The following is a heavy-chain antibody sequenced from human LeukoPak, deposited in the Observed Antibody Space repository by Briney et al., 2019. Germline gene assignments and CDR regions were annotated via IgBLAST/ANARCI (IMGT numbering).Heavy chain of an antibody. Sequence: PSETLSLTCTVSGGSISSSRYYWGWIRQPPGKGLEWIGSINYSGSTYYNPSLKSRVTISVDTSKNQFSLKLSSVTAADTAVYYCARDRRIVGATGGGRAFDIWGQGTMVTVSS. J-gene: IGHJ3*02. CDR3: ARDRRIVGATGGGRAFDI. D-gene: IGHD1-26*01. V-gene: IGHV4-39*07. CDR2: INYSGST. CDR1: GGSISSSRYY.